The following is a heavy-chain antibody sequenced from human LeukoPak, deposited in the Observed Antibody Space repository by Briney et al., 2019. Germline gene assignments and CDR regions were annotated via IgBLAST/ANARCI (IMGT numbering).Heavy chain of an antibody. Sequence: PARSLSLSSPASAFTLSAYAMSCVRQAPRKGLEWVSVIYRGGTKYNAECVRGRFTISRDHPKNPLYLQMNSLRAEGTAVYYCARDGYGYNYMDVWGKGTTVTVSS. CDR1: AFTLSAYA. CDR2: IYRGGTK. D-gene: IGHD5-12*01. V-gene: IGHV3-53*01. CDR3: ARDGYGYNYMDV. J-gene: IGHJ6*03.